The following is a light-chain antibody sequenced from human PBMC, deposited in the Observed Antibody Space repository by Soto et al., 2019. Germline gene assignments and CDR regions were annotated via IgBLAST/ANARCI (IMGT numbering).Light chain of an antibody. CDR1: QSVSNNY. V-gene: IGKV3-20*01. CDR2: GAS. CDR3: QQTDSTPPN. J-gene: IGKJ5*01. Sequence: EIVLTQSPGTLSLSPGEIATLSCIASQSVSNNYLAWYQQKPGQAPRLLIYGASNRATGIPDRFSGSGSGTDFTLTISSLQPEDFATYYCQQTDSTPPNFGQGTRLEIK.